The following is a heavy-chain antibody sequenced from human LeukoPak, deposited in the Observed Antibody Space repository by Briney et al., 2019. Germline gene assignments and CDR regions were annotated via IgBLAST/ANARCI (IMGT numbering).Heavy chain of an antibody. J-gene: IGHJ5*02. D-gene: IGHD3-22*01. CDR3: ARVGNYCDRSPYYWFDP. V-gene: IGHV4-59*01. CDR2: FYCRGNT. Sequence: LSLTPMLPVGSLRPYYWSSIRQPPGEGLEWIGYFYCRGNTNYNHYLESRVTISVDTSKNQFSLKLNSVTAADTAVYYCARVGNYCDRSPYYWFDPWGQGTLVTVSS. CDR1: VGSLRPYY.